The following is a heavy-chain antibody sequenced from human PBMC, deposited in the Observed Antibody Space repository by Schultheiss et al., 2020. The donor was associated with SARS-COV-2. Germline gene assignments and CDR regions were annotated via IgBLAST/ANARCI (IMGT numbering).Heavy chain of an antibody. CDR2: ISSSGSTI. CDR1: GFTFSSYE. V-gene: IGHV3-48*03. CDR3: ARERGKADYYDSSGYSDFDY. Sequence: GGSLRLSCAASGFTFSSYEMNWVRQAPGKGLEWVSYISSSGSTIYYADSVKGRFTISRDNAKNSLYLKMNSLRAEDTAVYYCARERGKADYYDSSGYSDFDYWGQGTLVTVSS. J-gene: IGHJ4*02. D-gene: IGHD3-22*01.